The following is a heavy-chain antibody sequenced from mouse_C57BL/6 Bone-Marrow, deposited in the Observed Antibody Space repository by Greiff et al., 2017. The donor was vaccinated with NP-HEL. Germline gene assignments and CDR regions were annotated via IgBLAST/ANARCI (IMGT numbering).Heavy chain of an antibody. CDR2: IDPANGNT. V-gene: IGHV14-3*01. CDR3: ASRGYVDY. CDR1: GFTFKNSY. J-gene: IGHJ2*01. Sequence: EVKLMESVAELVRPGASVKLSCTASGFTFKNSYMHWVKQRPEQGLEWIGRIDPANGNTKYAPNFQGNATLTADTSSNTAYLQLSSLTSEDTAIYYCASRGYVDYWGQGTTLTVSS.